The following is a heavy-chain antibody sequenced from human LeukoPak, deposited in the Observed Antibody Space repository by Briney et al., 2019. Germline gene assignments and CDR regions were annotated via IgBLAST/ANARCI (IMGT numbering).Heavy chain of an antibody. D-gene: IGHD3-10*01. J-gene: IGHJ4*02. CDR2: ISSSGSTI. CDR3: ARARSFEGSDEGY. V-gene: IGHV3-48*03. Sequence: GGSLRLSCAASGFTFSSYEMNWVRQAPGKGLEWVSYISSSGSTIYYADSVKGRFTISRDNAKNSLYLQMNSLRAEDTAVYYCARARSFEGSDEGYWGQGTLVTVSS. CDR1: GFTFSSYE.